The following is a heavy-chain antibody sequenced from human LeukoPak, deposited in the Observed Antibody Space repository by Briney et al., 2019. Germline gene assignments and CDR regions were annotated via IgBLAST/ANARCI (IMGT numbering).Heavy chain of an antibody. J-gene: IGHJ4*02. CDR1: GGTFSSYA. V-gene: IGHV1-69*13. CDR3: ARDHERGSGRPHLVAY. Sequence: SVKVCCKASGGTFSSYAISWVRQAPGQGLEWMGGIIPIFGTANYAQKFQGRVTITADESTSTAYMELSSLRSEDTAVYYCARDHERGSGRPHLVAYWGQGTLVSVSS. D-gene: IGHD3-10*01. CDR2: IIPIFGTA.